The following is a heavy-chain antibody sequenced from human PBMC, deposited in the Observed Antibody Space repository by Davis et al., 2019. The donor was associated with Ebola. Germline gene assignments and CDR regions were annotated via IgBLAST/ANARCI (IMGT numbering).Heavy chain of an antibody. J-gene: IGHJ4*02. CDR1: GFTFSSYG. Sequence: GESLKISCAASGFTFSSYGMHWVRQAPGKGLEWVAVIWYDGSNKYYADSVKGRFTISRDNSKNTLYLQMNSLRAEDTAVYYCAREMYSSFWEYYFDYWGQGTLVTVSS. CDR3: AREMYSSFWEYYFDY. V-gene: IGHV3-33*01. D-gene: IGHD6-6*01. CDR2: IWYDGSNK.